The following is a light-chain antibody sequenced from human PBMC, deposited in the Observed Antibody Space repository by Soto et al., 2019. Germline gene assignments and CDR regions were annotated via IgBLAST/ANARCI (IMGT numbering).Light chain of an antibody. CDR2: DTS. CDR3: QQYGSSPRT. J-gene: IGKJ1*01. Sequence: EIVLTQSPGTLSLSPGERATLSCRASQSVNSGYLAWYQHTPGQAPRLLIYDTSTRATGIPDRFSGSGSGTDFTLTISRLEPEDFVVFYCQQYGSSPRTFGQGTKVEIK. CDR1: QSVNSGY. V-gene: IGKV3-20*01.